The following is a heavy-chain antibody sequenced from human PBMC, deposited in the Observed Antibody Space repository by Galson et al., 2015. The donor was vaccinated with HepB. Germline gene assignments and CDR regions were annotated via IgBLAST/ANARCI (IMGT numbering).Heavy chain of an antibody. Sequence: TLSLTCTVSGGSISSGDYYWSWIRQPPGKGLEWIGYIYCSGSTYYNPSLKSRVTMSVDTSKNQFSLKLSSVTAADTAVYYCAREGDYGDYEGWGQGTLVTVSS. CDR3: AREGDYGDYEG. V-gene: IGHV4-30-4*01. D-gene: IGHD4-17*01. CDR1: GGSISSGDYY. J-gene: IGHJ4*01. CDR2: IYCSGST.